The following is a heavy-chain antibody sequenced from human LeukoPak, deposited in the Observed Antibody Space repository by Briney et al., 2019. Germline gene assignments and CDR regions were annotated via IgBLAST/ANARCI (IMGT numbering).Heavy chain of an antibody. D-gene: IGHD3-10*01. CDR1: GYTFTSYY. Sequence: ASVKVSCKASGYTFTSYYMHWVRQAPGQGLERMGIINPSGGSTSYAQKFQGRVTMTRDTSTSTVYMELSSLRSEDTAVYYCARGWGSGSYYNDAFDIWGQGTMVTVSS. J-gene: IGHJ3*02. CDR3: ARGWGSGSYYNDAFDI. V-gene: IGHV1-46*01. CDR2: INPSGGST.